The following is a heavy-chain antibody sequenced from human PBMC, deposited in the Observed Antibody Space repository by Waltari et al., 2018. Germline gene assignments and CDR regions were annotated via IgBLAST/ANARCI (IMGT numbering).Heavy chain of an antibody. CDR3: TRDRFYDSSGSTGHHFDY. CDR1: GFTFGDYA. D-gene: IGHD3-22*01. CDR2: IRSKAYGGTT. V-gene: IGHV3-49*04. J-gene: IGHJ4*02. Sequence: EVQLVESGGGLVQPGRSLRLSCTASGFTFGDYAMSWVRQAPGKGLEWVGFIRSKAYGGTTEYAASVKGRFTISRDDSKSIAYLQMNSLKTEDTAVYYCTRDRFYDSSGSTGHHFDYWGQGTLVTVSS.